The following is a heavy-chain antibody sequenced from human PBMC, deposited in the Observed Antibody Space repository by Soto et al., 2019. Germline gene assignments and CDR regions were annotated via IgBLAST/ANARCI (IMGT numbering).Heavy chain of an antibody. V-gene: IGHV4-34*01. Sequence: LPETLSLTCAVYGGSFSGYYWSWIRQPPGKGLEWIGEINHSGSTNYNPSLKSRVTISVDTSKNQFSLKLSSVTAADTAVYYCARGKSSVRTAMTYYYYYYGMDVWGQGTTVTVSS. CDR2: INHSGST. CDR1: GGSFSGYY. D-gene: IGHD5-18*01. CDR3: ARGKSSVRTAMTYYYYYYGMDV. J-gene: IGHJ6*02.